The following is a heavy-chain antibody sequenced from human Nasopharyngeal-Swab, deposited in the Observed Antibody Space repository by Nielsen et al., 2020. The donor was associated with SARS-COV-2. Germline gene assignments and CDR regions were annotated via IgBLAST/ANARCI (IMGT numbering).Heavy chain of an antibody. D-gene: IGHD1-1*01. CDR3: ARGHNWSFDY. CDR1: GFTFSRYW. J-gene: IGHJ4*02. Sequence: GGSLRLSCAASGFTFSRYWMNWVRQAPGKGLEWVANIKQDGSEKPYVDSVRGRFTISRDNAKNSVYLQMNSLRADDTAVYYCARGHNWSFDYWGQGTLVTVSA. V-gene: IGHV3-7*04. CDR2: IKQDGSEK.